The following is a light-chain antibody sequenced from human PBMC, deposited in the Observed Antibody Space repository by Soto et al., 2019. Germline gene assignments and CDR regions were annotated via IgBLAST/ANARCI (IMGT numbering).Light chain of an antibody. CDR3: LSYDSSLSGWV. CDR2: GNS. V-gene: IGLV1-40*01. J-gene: IGLJ3*02. Sequence: QAVVTQPPSVSVAPGQRVTISCTGSSSNIGAGHDVHWYQQLPGTAPKLLIYGNSNRPSGVPDRFSGSKSGTSASLAITGLQAEDEADYYCLSYDSSLSGWVFGGGTKLTVL. CDR1: SSNIGAGHD.